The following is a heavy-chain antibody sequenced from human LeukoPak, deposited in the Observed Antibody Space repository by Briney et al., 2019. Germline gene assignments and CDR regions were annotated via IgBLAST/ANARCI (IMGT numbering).Heavy chain of an antibody. CDR1: GFPFSTYA. CDR2: IRGSDGST. D-gene: IGHD2/OR15-2a*01. CDR3: AILSWDGRGSFF. Sequence: PGGSLRLSCAASGFPFSTYAMSWVRQAPGKGLEWVSSIRGSDGSTYYADSVRGRFTISRDNSRDTLSLQMKSLRADDTAVYFCAILSWDGRGSFFWGQGTLVTVSS. V-gene: IGHV3-23*01. J-gene: IGHJ4*02.